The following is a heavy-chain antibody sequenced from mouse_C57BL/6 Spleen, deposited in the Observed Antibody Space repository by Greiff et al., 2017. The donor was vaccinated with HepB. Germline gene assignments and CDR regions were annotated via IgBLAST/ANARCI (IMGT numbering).Heavy chain of an antibody. CDR1: GFTFSSYG. V-gene: IGHV5-6*01. CDR3: AIYDGYPHFAY. CDR2: ISSGGSYT. J-gene: IGHJ3*01. D-gene: IGHD2-3*01. Sequence: DVQLQESGGDLVKPGGSLKLSCAASGFTFSSYGMSWVRQTPDKRLEWVATISSGGSYTYYPDSVKGRFTISRDNAKNTLYLQMSSLKSEDTAMYYCAIYDGYPHFAYWGQGTLVTVSA.